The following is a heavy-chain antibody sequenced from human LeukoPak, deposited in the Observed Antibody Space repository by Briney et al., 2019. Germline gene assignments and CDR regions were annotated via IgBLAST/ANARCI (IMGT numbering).Heavy chain of an antibody. D-gene: IGHD2-8*01. J-gene: IGHJ4*02. Sequence: PSETLSLTRTVSGGSISSSTYYWGWVRQPPGKGLECIGTIYYSGSTYYNPSLKSRVTISVDMSKNQFSLKLTSVTAADTAVYYCARAEGYCTNGLCSLHFDYWGQGTLVTVSS. CDR1: GGSISSSTYY. V-gene: IGHV4-39*01. CDR3: ARAEGYCTNGLCSLHFDY. CDR2: IYYSGST.